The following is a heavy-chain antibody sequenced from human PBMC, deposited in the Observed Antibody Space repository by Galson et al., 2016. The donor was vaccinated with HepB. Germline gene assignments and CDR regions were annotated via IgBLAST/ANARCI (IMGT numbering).Heavy chain of an antibody. J-gene: IGHJ4*02. Sequence: SETLSLTCTVSGGSVSSYYWSWIRQPPGKGLEWIGYFYYSGSTNYNPSLKSRVTISVDTSKNQFSLKLSSVTAADTAVYFCARVECSGGTCYFDYWGQGTLVAVSS. V-gene: IGHV4-59*02. CDR2: FYYSGST. D-gene: IGHD2-15*01. CDR1: GGSVSSYY. CDR3: ARVECSGGTCYFDY.